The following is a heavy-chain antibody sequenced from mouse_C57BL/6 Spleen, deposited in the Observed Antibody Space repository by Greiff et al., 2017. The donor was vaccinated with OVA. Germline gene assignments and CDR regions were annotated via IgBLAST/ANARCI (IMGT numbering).Heavy chain of an antibody. V-gene: IGHV1-80*01. CDR1: GYAFSSYW. D-gene: IGHD2-5*01. CDR3: ARPYSNYDRGFAY. Sequence: QVQLQQSGAELVKPEASVKISCKASGYAFSSYWMNWVKQRPGKGLEWIGQIYPGDGDTNYNGKFKGKATLTADQSSSTAYLQLSSLTSEGSAVYCCARPYSNYDRGFAYWGQGTLVTVSA. CDR2: IYPGDGDT. J-gene: IGHJ3*01.